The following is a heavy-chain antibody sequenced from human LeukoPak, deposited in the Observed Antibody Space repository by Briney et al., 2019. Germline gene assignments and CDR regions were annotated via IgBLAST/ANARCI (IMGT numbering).Heavy chain of an antibody. D-gene: IGHD2-21*01. CDR1: GFTFSSYG. J-gene: IGHJ3*02. V-gene: IGHV3-30*18. CDR2: ISYDGSNK. CDR3: AKEVAYHGAFDI. Sequence: GGSLRLSCAASGFTFSSYGMHWVRQAPGKGLEWVAVISYDGSNKYYADSVKGRFTIPRDNSKNTLYLQMNSLRAEDTAVYYCAKEVAYHGAFDIWGQGTMVTVSS.